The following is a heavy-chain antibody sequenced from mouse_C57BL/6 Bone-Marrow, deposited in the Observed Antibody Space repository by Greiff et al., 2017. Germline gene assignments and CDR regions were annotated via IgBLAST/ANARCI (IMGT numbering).Heavy chain of an antibody. CDR3: ARRGGAIYYGNYFDY. Sequence: QVQLKQSGAELMKPGASVKLSCKATGYTFTGYWIEWVKQRPGHGLEWIGEILPGSGSTNYNEKFKGKATFTADTSSNTAYMQLSSLTTEDSAIDYCARRGGAIYYGNYFDYWGQGTTLTVSS. D-gene: IGHD2-1*01. CDR1: GYTFTGYW. J-gene: IGHJ2*01. V-gene: IGHV1-9*01. CDR2: ILPGSGST.